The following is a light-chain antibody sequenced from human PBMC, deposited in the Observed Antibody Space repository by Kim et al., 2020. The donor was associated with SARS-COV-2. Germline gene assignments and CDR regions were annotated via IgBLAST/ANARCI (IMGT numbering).Light chain of an antibody. J-gene: IGKJ5*01. V-gene: IGKV3-20*01. CDR2: DTY. CDR3: QHYVSPPVT. Sequence: PGERATHSCRASQNVASGHLAWYQQKSGQAPRLLIYDTYIRATGTPDRFSGSGSGTDFTLTISRLETEDFAVYYCQHYVSPPVTFGQGTRLEIK. CDR1: QNVASGH.